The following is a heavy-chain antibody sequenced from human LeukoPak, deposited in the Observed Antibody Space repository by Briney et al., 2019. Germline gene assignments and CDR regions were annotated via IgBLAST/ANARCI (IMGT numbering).Heavy chain of an antibody. CDR2: IIPIFGTA. Sequence: SVKVSCKASGGTFSSYAISWVRQAPGQGLEWMGGIIPIFGTANYAQKFQGRVTITADESTNTVYMALSSLRSEDRAVYFCAREPPGTIPTDANDAFDIWGQGTMVTVSS. D-gene: IGHD2-2*02. CDR1: GGTFSSYA. V-gene: IGHV1-69*13. CDR3: AREPPGTIPTDANDAFDI. J-gene: IGHJ3*02.